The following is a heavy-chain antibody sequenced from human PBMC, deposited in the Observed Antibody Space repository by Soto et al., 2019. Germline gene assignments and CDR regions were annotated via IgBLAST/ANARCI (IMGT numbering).Heavy chain of an antibody. CDR1: GFTFSNYA. CDR2: ISTKGDRT. Sequence: EVQLVESGGGLVQPGGSLRLSCAASGFTFSNYAMHWVRQAPGKGLQYVSVISTKGDRTNYANSVKGRFTISRDNSKNMLYLQMGSLRAEDMAVYYCARDGLYAGGDHWYFDLWGRGTLVTVSS. D-gene: IGHD2-21*02. V-gene: IGHV3-64*01. CDR3: ARDGLYAGGDHWYFDL. J-gene: IGHJ2*01.